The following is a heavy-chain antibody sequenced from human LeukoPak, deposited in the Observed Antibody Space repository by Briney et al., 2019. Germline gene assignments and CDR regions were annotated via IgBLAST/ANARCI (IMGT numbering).Heavy chain of an antibody. D-gene: IGHD3-16*02. CDR3: ATVDYVCGSYRPFDY. J-gene: IGHJ4*02. CDR2: FDPEDGET. V-gene: IGHV1-24*01. CDR1: GYTLTELS. Sequence: APVKASCKVSGYTLTELSMHWGRQAPGNRVKWRGGFDPEDGETIYAQKFQGRVTMTEDTSTDTAYMELSSLRSEDKAGYYCATVDYVCGSYRPFDYWGQGTLVTVSS.